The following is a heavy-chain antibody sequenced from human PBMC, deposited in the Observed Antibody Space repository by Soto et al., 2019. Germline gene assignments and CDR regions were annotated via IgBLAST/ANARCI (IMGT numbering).Heavy chain of an antibody. CDR2: ISAYNSNT. Sequence: QVQLVQSGAEVKKPGASVKVSCKSSGYTFASYAISWMRQAPGKGLEWMGWISAYNSNTNYAQKLKGRVTMTTDTSTSTAYMELRSLTSDATAVYYCARDPPTADYWDQGTLVTVSS. V-gene: IGHV1-18*01. J-gene: IGHJ4*02. CDR1: GYTFASYA. CDR3: ARDPPTADY.